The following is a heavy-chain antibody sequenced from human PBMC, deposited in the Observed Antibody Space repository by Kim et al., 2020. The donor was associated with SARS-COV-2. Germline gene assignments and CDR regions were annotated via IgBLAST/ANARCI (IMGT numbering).Heavy chain of an antibody. V-gene: IGHV4-34*01. CDR3: AREGGHTLPRGGITN. CDR2: IKQSGDT. D-gene: IGHD3-10*01. Sequence: SETLSLTCDVSGGSFSGYLWARVRQPPEKGLEWLGEIKQSGDTNYNPSLKSRVTMSVDTAKNQLSLTLTSVTAADSGVHYWAREGGHTLPRGGITNWSQG. CDR1: GGSFSGYL. J-gene: IGHJ1*01.